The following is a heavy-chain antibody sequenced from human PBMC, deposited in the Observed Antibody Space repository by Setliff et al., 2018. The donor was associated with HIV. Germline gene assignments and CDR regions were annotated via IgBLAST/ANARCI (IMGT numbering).Heavy chain of an antibody. CDR1: GYSISNDYY. Sequence: PSETLSLTCTVSGYSISNDYYWGWVRQPPGKGLEWIASIYHSGNTYYNPSHKSRVTISVDTSKNQFSLRLSSVTAADTAVYYCARDGSRTTGATGYYYGLDVWGQGTTVTVS. D-gene: IGHD1-1*01. J-gene: IGHJ6*02. CDR2: IYHSGNT. CDR3: ARDGSRTTGATGYYYGLDV. V-gene: IGHV4-38-2*02.